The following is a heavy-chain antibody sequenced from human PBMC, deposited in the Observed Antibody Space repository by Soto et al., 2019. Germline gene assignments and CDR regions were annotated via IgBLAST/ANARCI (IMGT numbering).Heavy chain of an antibody. J-gene: IGHJ3*02. D-gene: IGHD5-18*01. CDR1: RGPFCSRG. V-gene: IGHV1-69*13. CDR3: AREVRVLGYSYGPYDAFGI. Sequence: SVKVSWTASRGPFCSRGISWVRQAPGRGRVWMGGVILIFGTANYAQKFQGRVTITADESTSTPYMELIRLRSEDAAVYYCAREVRVLGYSYGPYDAFGIWGQGTMVTV. CDR2: VILIFGTA.